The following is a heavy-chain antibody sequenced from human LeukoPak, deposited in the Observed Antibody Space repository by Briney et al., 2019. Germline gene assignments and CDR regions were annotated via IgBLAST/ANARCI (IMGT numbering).Heavy chain of an antibody. CDR1: GYTFTGYY. Sequence: ASVKISCKASGYTFTGYYMHWVRQAPGQGLEWMGWINPNSGGTNYAQKFQGRVTMTRDTSISTAYMELSRLRSDDTAVYYCARVGGWHDAFDIWGQGTMVTVPS. J-gene: IGHJ3*02. D-gene: IGHD6-19*01. V-gene: IGHV1-2*02. CDR3: ARVGGWHDAFDI. CDR2: INPNSGGT.